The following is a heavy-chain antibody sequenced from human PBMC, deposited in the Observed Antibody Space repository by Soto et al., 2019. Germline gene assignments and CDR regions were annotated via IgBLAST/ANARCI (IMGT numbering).Heavy chain of an antibody. D-gene: IGHD3-10*01. Sequence: QVQLVQSGADVQRPGSSVRVSCKASGDTFNFYSINWVRQAPGLGLQWMGRINPILSMSNYAPSFQGRVTMPADKSTSTAYMELSSLRSEDTAMYYCATSYGSGYRAFDSWGQGALVTVSS. J-gene: IGHJ4*02. CDR2: INPILSMS. CDR3: ATSYGSGYRAFDS. V-gene: IGHV1-69*02. CDR1: GDTFNFYS.